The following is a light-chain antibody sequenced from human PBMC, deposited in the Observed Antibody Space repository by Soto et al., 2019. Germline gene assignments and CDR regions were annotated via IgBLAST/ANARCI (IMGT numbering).Light chain of an antibody. Sequence: DIQMTQSPSSLSASVGDRGTITCRASQSISTYLNWYQQKPGKAPEFLIYSASSLQSGVPSRFSGSGSGTDFTLTINRLQPEDVATYYCQQIYSPPWTFGQGTKVEIK. J-gene: IGKJ1*01. V-gene: IGKV1-39*01. CDR3: QQIYSPPWT. CDR2: SAS. CDR1: QSISTY.